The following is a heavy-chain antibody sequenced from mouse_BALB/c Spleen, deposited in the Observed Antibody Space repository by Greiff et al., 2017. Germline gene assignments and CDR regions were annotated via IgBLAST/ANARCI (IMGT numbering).Heavy chain of an antibody. V-gene: IGHV5-9-4*01. J-gene: IGHJ3*01. CDR2: ISSGGSYT. Sequence: EVMLVESGGGLVKPGGSLKLSCAASGFTFSSYAMSWVRQSPEKRLEWVAEISSGGSYTYYPDTVTGRFTISRDNAKNTLYLAMSSLRSEDTAMYYCARNYGSSYPAWFAYWGQGTLVTVSA. CDR3: ARNYGSSYPAWFAY. D-gene: IGHD1-1*01. CDR1: GFTFSSYA.